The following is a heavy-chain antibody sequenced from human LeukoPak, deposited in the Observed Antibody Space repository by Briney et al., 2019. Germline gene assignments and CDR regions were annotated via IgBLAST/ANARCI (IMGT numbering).Heavy chain of an antibody. CDR3: ATKYSSSWYSDY. Sequence: SETLSLTCTVSGYSISSGYYWSRIRQPPGKGLEWIGEINHSGSTNYNPSLKSRVTISVDTSKNQFSLKLSSVTAADTAVYYCATKYSSSWYSDYWGQGTLVTVSS. V-gene: IGHV4-38-2*02. D-gene: IGHD6-13*01. CDR1: GYSISSGYY. J-gene: IGHJ4*02. CDR2: INHSGST.